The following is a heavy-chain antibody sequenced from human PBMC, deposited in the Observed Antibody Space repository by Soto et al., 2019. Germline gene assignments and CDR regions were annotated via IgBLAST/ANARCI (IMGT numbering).Heavy chain of an antibody. Sequence: ASVKVSCKASGFTFTSSAVQWVRQARGQRLEWIGWIVVGSGNTNYAQKFQERVTITRDMSTSTAYMELSSLRSEDTAVYYCAADTFYDFWSGYYRFDPWGQGTLVTVSS. V-gene: IGHV1-58*01. CDR3: AADTFYDFWSGYYRFDP. J-gene: IGHJ5*02. CDR1: GFTFTSSA. CDR2: IVVGSGNT. D-gene: IGHD3-3*01.